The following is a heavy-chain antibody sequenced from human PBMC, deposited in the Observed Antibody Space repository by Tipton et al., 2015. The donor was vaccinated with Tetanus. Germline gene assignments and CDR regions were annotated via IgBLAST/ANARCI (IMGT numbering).Heavy chain of an antibody. Sequence: GSLRLSCAASGFTFSTYAMSWVRQAPGKGLEWVSAISGSSGSTYYADSVKGRFTISRDNSKNTLYLQMNSLRAEDTAIYYCARDTGRGDCSGVSCYGLAFDLWGQGTMVTVSS. CDR2: ISGSSGST. CDR3: ARDTGRGDCSGVSCYGLAFDL. CDR1: GFTFSTYA. D-gene: IGHD2-15*01. J-gene: IGHJ3*01. V-gene: IGHV3-23*01.